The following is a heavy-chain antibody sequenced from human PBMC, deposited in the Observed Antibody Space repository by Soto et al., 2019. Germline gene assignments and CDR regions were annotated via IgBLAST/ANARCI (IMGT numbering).Heavy chain of an antibody. D-gene: IGHD2-15*01. Sequence: QVQLVQSGAEVKKPGSSVKVSCKAPGGTFSSYAISWVRQAPGQGLEWMGGIIPIFGTAHYAQKVQGRVTITADESTSTGYMELSSLRSEDTAVYYCARSQGGSSSLDIYYYYYYGMDVGGQGTTVTVSS. CDR2: IIPIFGTA. CDR1: GGTFSSYA. V-gene: IGHV1-69*01. J-gene: IGHJ6*02. CDR3: ARSQGGSSSLDIYYYYYYGMDV.